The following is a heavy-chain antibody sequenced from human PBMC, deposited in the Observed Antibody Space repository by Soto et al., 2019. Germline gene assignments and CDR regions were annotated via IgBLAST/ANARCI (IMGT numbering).Heavy chain of an antibody. Sequence: QLQLQESGPGLVKPSENMSLTCTVSGGSISSSSYYWGWIRQPPGKGLEWIGSIYYSGSTYYNTSLKSRVTISVDTSKTQFSLTLRSVTAADTAVHYCAGGSSSGAERFDRWGQGSLVTVSS. J-gene: IGHJ5*02. CDR3: AGGSSSGAERFDR. V-gene: IGHV4-39*01. CDR1: GGSISSSSYY. D-gene: IGHD3-22*01. CDR2: IYYSGST.